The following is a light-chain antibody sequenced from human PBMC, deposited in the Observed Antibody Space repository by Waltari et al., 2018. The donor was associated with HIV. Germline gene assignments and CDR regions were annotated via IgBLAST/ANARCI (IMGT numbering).Light chain of an antibody. CDR1: SPNIGSNC. CDR2: RNN. Sequence: QSVLTQPPSASGTPGQRVNISCSGSSPNIGSNCVYWNHHLPGTAPKPLVYRNNQRPSGVPDRLSGSKSGTSASLAISGLRSEDEADYYCATWNDSLVGGGSKLTVL. J-gene: IGLJ2*01. CDR3: ATWNDSL. V-gene: IGLV1-47*01.